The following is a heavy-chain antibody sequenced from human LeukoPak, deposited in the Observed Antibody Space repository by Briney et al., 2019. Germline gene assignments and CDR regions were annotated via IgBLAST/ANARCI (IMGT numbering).Heavy chain of an antibody. V-gene: IGHV4-34*01. CDR3: ARLAAAGEDY. CDR2: INHSGST. Sequence: SETLSLTCAVYGGSFSGYYWSWIRQPPGKGLEWIGEINHSGSTNYNPSLKSRVTISVDTSKNQFSLELSSVTAADTAVYYCARLAAAGEDYWGQGTLVTVSS. CDR1: GGSFSGYY. D-gene: IGHD6-13*01. J-gene: IGHJ4*02.